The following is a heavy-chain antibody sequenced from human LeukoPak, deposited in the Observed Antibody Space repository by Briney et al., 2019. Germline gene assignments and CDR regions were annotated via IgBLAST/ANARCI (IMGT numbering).Heavy chain of an antibody. CDR3: ARGETYYDFWSGYYAGNNWFDP. V-gene: IGHV4-30-2*01. J-gene: IGHJ5*02. CDR1: GGSISSGGYS. Sequence: PSETLSLTCAVSGGSISSGGYSWSWIRQPPGKGLEWIGYIYHSGSTYYNPSLKSRVTISVDRSKNQFSLKLSSVTAADTAVYYCARGETYYDFWSGYYAGNNWFDPWGQGTLVTVSS. D-gene: IGHD3-3*01. CDR2: IYHSGST.